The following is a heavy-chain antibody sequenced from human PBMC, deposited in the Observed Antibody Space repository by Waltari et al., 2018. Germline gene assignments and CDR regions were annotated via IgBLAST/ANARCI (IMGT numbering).Heavy chain of an antibody. D-gene: IGHD1-26*01. CDR2: IGSGTSYI. V-gene: IGHV3-21*02. CDR3: ARAWDDFDY. CDR1: GFTFSIYK. J-gene: IGHJ4*02. Sequence: EIQLVESGGGLVKPGGSLRLSCAASGFTFSIYKMSWVRQAPGNGLEWVSSIGSGTSYIYYADSVKGRFTISRDNAKKSLYLKMNSLKVEDTAVYYCARAWDDFDYWGQGALVTVSS.